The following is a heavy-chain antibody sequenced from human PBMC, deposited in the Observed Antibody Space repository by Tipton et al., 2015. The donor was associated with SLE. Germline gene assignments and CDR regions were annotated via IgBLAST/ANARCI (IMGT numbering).Heavy chain of an antibody. Sequence: TLSLTCTVSGGSISSTSYYWGWLRQPPGKGLEWIGSIYYSGSTYYNLSLKSRVTISVDTSKNQFSLKLSSVTAADTAVYYCARGSYYFDYWGQGTLVTVSS. J-gene: IGHJ4*02. CDR2: IYYSGST. V-gene: IGHV4-39*07. CDR3: ARGSYYFDY. CDR1: GGSISSTSYY.